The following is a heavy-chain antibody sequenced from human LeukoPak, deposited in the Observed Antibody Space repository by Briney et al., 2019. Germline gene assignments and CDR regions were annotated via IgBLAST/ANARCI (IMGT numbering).Heavy chain of an antibody. CDR1: KFTFSHYG. CDR3: ARSSTNWGSFDY. D-gene: IGHD7-27*01. Sequence: GGSLRLSCTASKFTFSHYGMQWVRQAPGKGLEWVAVIWYDGSDKCYADSLRGRFTISRDNSKNTLYLQMNSLRAEDTAVYYCARSSTNWGSFDYWGQGTLVTVSS. V-gene: IGHV3-33*08. CDR2: IWYDGSDK. J-gene: IGHJ4*02.